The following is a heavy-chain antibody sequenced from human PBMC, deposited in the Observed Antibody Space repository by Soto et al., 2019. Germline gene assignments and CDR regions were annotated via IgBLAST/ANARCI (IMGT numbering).Heavy chain of an antibody. CDR1: GGTFRSYS. CDR2: IIPIFDIT. D-gene: IGHD3-16*02. CDR3: ARPDEGGYPSNHHYYYALDV. Sequence: SVKISCKASGGTFRSYSISWVRQAPGQGLEWMGGIIPIFDITNYAQKFQGRVTITADESTSTAYMELSSLGSDDTAVYYCARPDEGGYPSNHHYYYALDVWGQGTTVTVSS. J-gene: IGHJ6*02. V-gene: IGHV1-69*13.